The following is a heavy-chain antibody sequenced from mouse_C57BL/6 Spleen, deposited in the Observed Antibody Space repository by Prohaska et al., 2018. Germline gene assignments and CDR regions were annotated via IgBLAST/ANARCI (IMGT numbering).Heavy chain of an antibody. J-gene: IGHJ1*03. Sequence: QVQLQQPGAELVKPGASVKLSCKASGYTFTSYWMQWVKQMPGQGLEWIGEIDPSDSYTNYNQKFKDKATLTVDKSSSTAYMQLSSLTSEDFAVYYCARGAIAGYFDVWGTGTTGTVAS. CDR1: GYTFTSYW. CDR3: ARGAIAGYFDV. CDR2: IDPSDSYT. V-gene: IGHV1-50*01.